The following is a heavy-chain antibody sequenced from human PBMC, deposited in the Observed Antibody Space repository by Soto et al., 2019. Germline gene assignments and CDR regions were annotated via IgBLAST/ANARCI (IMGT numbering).Heavy chain of an antibody. V-gene: IGHV3-23*01. D-gene: IGHD4-17*01. J-gene: IGHJ6*01. CDR2: VRGRGGSK. CDR3: AKDSTVTTSLYFYYFGFDV. Sequence: VQLLESGGGLVQPGGSLRLACTASGFTFNHYAMTWVRQAPGRGLEWVASVRGRGGSKKYADSVKGRFIISRDTSNSTLYLQMDSLGGEDTAVYYCAKDSTVTTSLYFYYFGFDVWGQGTTVTVSS. CDR1: GFTFNHYA.